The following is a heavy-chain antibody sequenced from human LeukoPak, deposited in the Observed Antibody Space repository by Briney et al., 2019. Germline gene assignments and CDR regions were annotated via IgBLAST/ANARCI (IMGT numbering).Heavy chain of an antibody. D-gene: IGHD3-10*01. CDR2: ISSSSSTI. CDR1: GFTFSSYS. V-gene: IGHV3-48*04. Sequence: PGGSLRLSSAASGFTFSSYSMNWVRQAPGKGLEWVSYISSSSSTIYYADSVKGRFTISRDNAKNSLYLQMNSLRAEDTAVYYCARDRVTMVRGVIVRPNWFDPWGQGTLVTVSS. J-gene: IGHJ5*02. CDR3: ARDRVTMVRGVIVRPNWFDP.